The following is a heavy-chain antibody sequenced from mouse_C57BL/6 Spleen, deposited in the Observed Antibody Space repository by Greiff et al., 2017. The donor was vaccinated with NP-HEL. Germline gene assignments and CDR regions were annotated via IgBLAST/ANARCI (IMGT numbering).Heavy chain of an antibody. Sequence: VQLQQSGAELVRPGTSVKLSCKASGYTFTSYWMHWVKQRPGQGLEWIGVIDPSDSYTNYNQKFKGKATLTVDTSSSTAYMQLSSLTSEDSAVYYCASRDSSGYHAMDYWGQGTSVTVSS. J-gene: IGHJ4*01. CDR2: IDPSDSYT. V-gene: IGHV1-59*01. CDR1: GYTFTSYW. D-gene: IGHD3-2*02. CDR3: ASRDSSGYHAMDY.